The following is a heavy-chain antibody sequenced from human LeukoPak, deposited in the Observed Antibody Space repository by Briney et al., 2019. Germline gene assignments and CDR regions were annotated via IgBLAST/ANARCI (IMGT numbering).Heavy chain of an antibody. V-gene: IGHV3-48*01. Sequence: PSETLSLTCTVSSGSISTSNYYWGWVRQAPGKGLEWVSYISSSSSTIYYADPVKGRFTISRDNAKNSLYLQMNSLRAEDTAVYYCAREFYCSGGSCYWNDAFDIWGQGTMVTVSS. CDR1: SGSISTSNYY. CDR2: ISSSSSTI. CDR3: AREFYCSGGSCYWNDAFDI. J-gene: IGHJ3*02. D-gene: IGHD2-15*01.